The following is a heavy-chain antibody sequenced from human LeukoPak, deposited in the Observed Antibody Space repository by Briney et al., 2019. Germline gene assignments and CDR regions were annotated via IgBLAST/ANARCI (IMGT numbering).Heavy chain of an antibody. J-gene: IGHJ4*02. D-gene: IGHD3-10*01. CDR2: ISTSGVT. V-gene: IGHV3-23*01. CDR1: GFTFSSYA. Sequence: GGSLRLSCAASGFTFSSYAMSWVRQAPGKGLEWVSAISTSGVTYYADSVRGRFTISRENAKNSLYLQMNSLTAGDTAVYYCARGTRSYGSGIFLDYWGQGTLVTVSS. CDR3: ARGTRSYGSGIFLDY.